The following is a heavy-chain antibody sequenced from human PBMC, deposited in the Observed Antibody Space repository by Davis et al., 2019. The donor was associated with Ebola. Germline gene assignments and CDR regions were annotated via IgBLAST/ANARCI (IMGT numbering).Heavy chain of an antibody. CDR1: GGSVSSGSYY. J-gene: IGHJ4*02. CDR3: ARHRPDYGAANDY. V-gene: IGHV4-61*01. CDR2: IYYSGTT. D-gene: IGHD4-17*01. Sequence: SETLSLTCTVSGGSVSSGSYYWSWIRQPPGKGLEWIGYIYYSGTTNYNPSLKSRVTISVDTSKNQFSLKLNSVTAADTAVYYCARHRPDYGAANDYWGQGTLVTVSS.